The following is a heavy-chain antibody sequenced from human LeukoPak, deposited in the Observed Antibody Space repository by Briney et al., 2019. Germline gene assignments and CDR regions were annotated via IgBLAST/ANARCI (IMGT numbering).Heavy chain of an antibody. V-gene: IGHV4-4*02. J-gene: IGHJ4*02. CDR3: ASSNCGGDCSAGY. CDR2: INHSGST. D-gene: IGHD2-21*02. Sequence: SGTLSLTCAVSGGSISSSNWWSWVRQPPGKGLEWIGEINHSGSTNYNPSLKSRVTISLDTSKNQFSLKLTSVTAADTAVYYCASSNCGGDCSAGYWGQGTLVTVSS. CDR1: GGSISSSNW.